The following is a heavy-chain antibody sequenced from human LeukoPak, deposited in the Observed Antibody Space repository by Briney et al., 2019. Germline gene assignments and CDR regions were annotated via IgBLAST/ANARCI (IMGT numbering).Heavy chain of an antibody. V-gene: IGHV4-4*07. D-gene: IGHD3-16*01. CDR1: GDSISKYY. CDR3: ARIASDYVWWFDL. CDR2: IYTSGTI. Sequence: SETLSLTCTVSGDSISKYYWSWIRQPAGKGLESIGRIYTSGTINYSPSLKSRVAISVDKSKNQFSLKLTSVTAAGTAVYYYARIASDYVWWFDLWGQGTLDSVTP. J-gene: IGHJ5*02.